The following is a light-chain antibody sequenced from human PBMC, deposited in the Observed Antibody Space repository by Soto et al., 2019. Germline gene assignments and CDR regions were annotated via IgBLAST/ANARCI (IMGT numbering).Light chain of an antibody. CDR1: PSVSSSY. Sequence: DIVLTQSPGTLSLSPGERATLSCRASPSVSSSYLSWYQQKPGQAPRLLIYGASRRATGIPDRFSGSGSGIDFTLTISSLEPEAFAVYYCQQYGSSKITVGLGPPLEI. V-gene: IGKV3-20*01. J-gene: IGKJ5*01. CDR3: QQYGSSKIT. CDR2: GAS.